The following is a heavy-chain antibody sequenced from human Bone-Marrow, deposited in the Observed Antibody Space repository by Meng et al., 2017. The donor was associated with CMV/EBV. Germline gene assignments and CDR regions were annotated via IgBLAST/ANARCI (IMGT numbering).Heavy chain of an antibody. V-gene: IGHV5-51*01. CDR1: GYSFTSYW. CDR3: ARRPQRWLQLGVGFDY. CDR2: IYPGDSDT. J-gene: IGHJ4*02. Sequence: GGSLRLSCKGSGYSFTSYWIGWVRQMPGKGLEWMGIIYPGDSDTRYSPFFQGQVTISADKSISTAYLQWSSLKASDTAMYYCARRPQRWLQLGVGFDYWGQGTLVTVSS. D-gene: IGHD5-24*01.